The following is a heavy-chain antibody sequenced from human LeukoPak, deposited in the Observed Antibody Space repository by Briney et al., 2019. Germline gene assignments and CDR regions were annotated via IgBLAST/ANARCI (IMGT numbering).Heavy chain of an antibody. D-gene: IGHD3-16*02. CDR1: GFTFSSYW. Sequence: GGSLRLSCAASGFTFSSYWMSWVRQAPGKGLEWVANIKQDGSEKYYVDSVKGRSTISRDNAQNSLYLQMNSLRAEDTAVYYCARAGPFGSYRYTSDSWGQGTLVIVSS. J-gene: IGHJ4*02. V-gene: IGHV3-7*01. CDR2: IKQDGSEK. CDR3: ARAGPFGSYRYTSDS.